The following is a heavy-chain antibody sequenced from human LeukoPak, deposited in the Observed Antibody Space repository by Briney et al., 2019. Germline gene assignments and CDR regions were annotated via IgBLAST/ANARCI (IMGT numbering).Heavy chain of an antibody. D-gene: IGHD5-18*01. CDR2: INPNSGAT. Sequence: ASVKVSCKASGYTFTGYYMHWVRQAPGQGLEWMAWINPNSGATNYAQKFQGRVTMTRDTSISTAYMELTSLRSDDTAVYYCARDGYFGFTYSWHSDYWGQGALVTVSS. V-gene: IGHV1-2*02. CDR1: GYTFTGYY. J-gene: IGHJ4*02. CDR3: ARDGYFGFTYSWHSDY.